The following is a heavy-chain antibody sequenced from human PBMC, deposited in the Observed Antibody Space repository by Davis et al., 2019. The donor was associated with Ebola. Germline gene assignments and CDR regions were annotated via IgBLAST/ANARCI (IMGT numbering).Heavy chain of an antibody. D-gene: IGHD3-3*01. Sequence: GGSLRLSCAASAFTFTHAWMRWVRQAPGKGLEWVGRIKSKTDGGTTDYAAPAKGRFTISRDDSQNTLYLQMNSLRTEDTAVYYCTTMYFDFWSGYYMFDYWGQGTLVTVSS. CDR2: IKSKTDGGTT. V-gene: IGHV3-15*01. CDR1: AFTFTHAW. CDR3: TTMYFDFWSGYYMFDY. J-gene: IGHJ4*02.